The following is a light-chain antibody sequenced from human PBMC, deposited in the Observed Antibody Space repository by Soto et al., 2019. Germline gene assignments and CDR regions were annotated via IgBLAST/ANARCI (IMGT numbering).Light chain of an antibody. CDR3: QQRSNWPIT. J-gene: IGKJ5*01. CDR2: DAS. CDR1: QTVTTN. V-gene: IGKV3-11*01. Sequence: EIVMTQSPATLSVSPGERVTLSCRASQTVTTNLVWYHQKPGQAPRLLIYDASTRATGVPARFSGSGSGTDFTLTISSLEPEDFAVYYCQQRSNWPITFGQGTRLEIK.